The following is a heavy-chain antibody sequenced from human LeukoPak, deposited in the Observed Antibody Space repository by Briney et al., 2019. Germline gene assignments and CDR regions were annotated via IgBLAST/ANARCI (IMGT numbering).Heavy chain of an antibody. J-gene: IGHJ4*02. D-gene: IGHD6-6*01. CDR1: GFTFSNYA. Sequence: GGSLRLSCAASGFTFSNYAMRWVRQAPGKGLEWVSGISGSGDSTYYADSVKGRFTISRDNSKNTLYLQMNSLRAEDTAVYYCARGAKSIAARPFDYWGQGTLVTVSS. CDR3: ARGAKSIAARPFDY. V-gene: IGHV3-23*01. CDR2: ISGSGDST.